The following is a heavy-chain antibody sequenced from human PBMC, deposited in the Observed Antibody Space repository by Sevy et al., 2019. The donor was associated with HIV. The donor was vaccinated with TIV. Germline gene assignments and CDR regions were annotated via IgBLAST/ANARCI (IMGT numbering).Heavy chain of an antibody. CDR2: ISGYSGNI. Sequence: ASVKVSCKASGYSFSYYGITWVRQAPGQGLEWMGWISGYSGNIRYSQKVQGRLTMTSDTSTSTAYMELTSLKSDDTATYYCARGNPPGGFWGQGALVTVSS. J-gene: IGHJ4*02. V-gene: IGHV1-18*01. CDR1: GYSFSYYG. D-gene: IGHD3-10*01. CDR3: ARGNPPGGF.